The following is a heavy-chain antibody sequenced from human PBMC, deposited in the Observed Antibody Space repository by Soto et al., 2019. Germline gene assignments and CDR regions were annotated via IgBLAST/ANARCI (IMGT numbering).Heavy chain of an antibody. CDR3: SRRAPEGFDP. V-gene: IGHV4-39*01. CDR2: MSYSGST. CDR1: VGSISRRTYY. Sequence: SETLCITCTFSVGSISRRTYYWVWIRQPPGKGLEWVGSMSYSGSTYYNPSLKSRVAISVDTSKNQLSLQVSSVTAADTAVYYCSRRAPEGFDPWGQGTMVTVSS. J-gene: IGHJ5*02.